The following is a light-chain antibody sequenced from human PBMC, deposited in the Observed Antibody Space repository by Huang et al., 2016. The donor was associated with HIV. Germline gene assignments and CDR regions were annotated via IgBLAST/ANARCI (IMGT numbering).Light chain of an antibody. CDR2: ASS. CDR3: QQSRT. Sequence: IQLTQSPSSLSAAVGDRVTITCLASQGISSYLAWYQQKPGKAPKLLIYASSTLQSGVPSRFSGSGSGTDFTLTITSLQPEDFATYYCQQSRTFGGGTKVEIK. J-gene: IGKJ4*01. CDR1: QGISSY. V-gene: IGKV1-9*01.